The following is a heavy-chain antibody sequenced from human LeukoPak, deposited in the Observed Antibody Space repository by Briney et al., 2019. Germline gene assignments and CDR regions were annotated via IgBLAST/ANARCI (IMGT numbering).Heavy chain of an antibody. D-gene: IGHD1-26*01. CDR3: ARIVGSTGGES. CDR1: GGTFGSFA. V-gene: IGHV1-69*06. J-gene: IGHJ3*01. CDR2: IIAIFGTT. Sequence: GASVKVSCKTSGGTFGSFAIAWLRQAPGQGLEWMGGIIAIFGTTNYAQKFQGRVTITADKSTRTVYMEMRSLRSEDTAVYYCARIVGSTGGESWGQGTMITVSS.